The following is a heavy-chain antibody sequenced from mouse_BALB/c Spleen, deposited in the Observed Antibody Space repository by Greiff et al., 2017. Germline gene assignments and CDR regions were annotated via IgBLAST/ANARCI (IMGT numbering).Heavy chain of an antibody. CDR2: ISSGGST. Sequence: EVQVVESGGGLVKPGGSLKLSCAASGFTFSSYAMSWVRQTPEKRLEWVASISSGGSTYYPDSVKGRFTISRDNARNILYLQMSSLRSEDTAMYYCARRSYYYGSSYYYYAMDYWGQGTSVTVSS. CDR1: GFTFSSYA. CDR3: ARRSYYYGSSYYYYAMDY. V-gene: IGHV5-6-5*01. J-gene: IGHJ4*01. D-gene: IGHD1-1*01.